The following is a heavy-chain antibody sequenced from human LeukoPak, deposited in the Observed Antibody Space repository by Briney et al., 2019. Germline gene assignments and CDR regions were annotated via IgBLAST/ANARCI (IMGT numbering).Heavy chain of an antibody. Sequence: SGPTLVKPTQTLTVTCTVSGFSLNTSGVGVGWIRQPPGKGLEWIGYIYYSGSTNYNPSLKSRVTISVDTSKNQFSLKLSSVTAADTAVYYCASSSPYYFDYWGQGTLVTVSS. CDR1: GFSLNTSGVG. V-gene: IGHV4-61*08. CDR2: IYYSGST. CDR3: ASSSPYYFDY. J-gene: IGHJ4*02. D-gene: IGHD6-13*01.